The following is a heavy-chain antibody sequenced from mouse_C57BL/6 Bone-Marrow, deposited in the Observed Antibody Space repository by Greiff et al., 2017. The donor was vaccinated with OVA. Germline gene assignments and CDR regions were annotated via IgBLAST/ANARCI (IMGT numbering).Heavy chain of an antibody. CDR3: ARPGDYDGDWFAY. J-gene: IGHJ3*01. Sequence: QVTLKESGAELVKPGASVKMSCKASGYTFTTYPIEWMKQNHGKSLEWIGNFHPYNDDTKYNEKFKGKATLTVEKSSSTVYLELSRLTSDDSAVYYCARPGDYDGDWFAYWGQRTLVTVSA. V-gene: IGHV1-47*01. CDR2: FHPYNDDT. D-gene: IGHD2-4*01. CDR1: GYTFTTYP.